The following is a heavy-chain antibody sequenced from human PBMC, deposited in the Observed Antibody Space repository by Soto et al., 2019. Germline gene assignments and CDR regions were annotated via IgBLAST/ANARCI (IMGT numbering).Heavy chain of an antibody. J-gene: IGHJ4*02. CDR1: GGSISSGVYW. Sequence: QVQLQESGPGLVKPSETLSLTCTVSGGSISSGVYWWSWIRQHPGTGLEWIGYIYHSGSTHYKPSLKSRVTISVDTSKNQFSLKLSSVTAADTAVYYCARGGYDSTGYYVYYFDYWGQGTLVTVSS. D-gene: IGHD3-22*01. V-gene: IGHV4-31*03. CDR3: ARGGYDSTGYYVYYFDY. CDR2: IYHSGST.